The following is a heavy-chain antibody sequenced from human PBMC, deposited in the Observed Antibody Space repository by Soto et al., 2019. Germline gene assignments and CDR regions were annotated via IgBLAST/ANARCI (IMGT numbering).Heavy chain of an antibody. CDR1: GASINNTSYY. CDR2: IYYSGKT. V-gene: IGHV4-39*01. D-gene: IGHD6-13*01. CDR3: GRPWGIGLTPPGP. J-gene: IGHJ5*02. Sequence: PSETLSLTCTVSGASINNTSYYWGWIRQSPGKGLEWIGNIYYSGKTYYSPSPKSRVSISVDASRNQFSLRLSSVTAADTAVYYCGRPWGIGLTPPGPWGQGVLVTVSS.